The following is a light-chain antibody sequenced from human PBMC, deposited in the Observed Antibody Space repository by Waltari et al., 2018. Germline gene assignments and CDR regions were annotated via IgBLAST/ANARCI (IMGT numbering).Light chain of an antibody. Sequence: DIQMTQSPSTLSASVGDRVTITCRASQSITNWLAWYQQKPGKARKLLIYRASNGESGVRSTFSGSGSGTEFTLTISSLQPDAFATYYCQQYDNYWTFGQGTKVEIK. V-gene: IGKV1-5*03. J-gene: IGKJ1*01. CDR1: QSITNW. CDR3: QQYDNYWT. CDR2: RAS.